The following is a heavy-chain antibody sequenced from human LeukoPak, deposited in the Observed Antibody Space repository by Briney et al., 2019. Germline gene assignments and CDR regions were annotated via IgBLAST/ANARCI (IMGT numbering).Heavy chain of an antibody. Sequence: QPSETLSLTCTVSGGSISSSSYYWGWIRQPPGKGLEWIGSLYYSGSTYYNPSLKSRVTISVDTSKNQFSLKLSSVTAADTAVYYCARSVAGNYYYYGMDVWGQGTTVTVSS. J-gene: IGHJ6*02. CDR1: GGSISSSSYY. CDR2: LYYSGST. CDR3: ARSVAGNYYYYGMDV. D-gene: IGHD6-19*01. V-gene: IGHV4-39*07.